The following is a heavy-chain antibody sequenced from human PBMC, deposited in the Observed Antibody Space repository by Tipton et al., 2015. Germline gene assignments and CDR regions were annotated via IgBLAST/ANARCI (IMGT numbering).Heavy chain of an antibody. J-gene: IGHJ4*02. Sequence: TLSLTCTVSGGSISSSSYYWAWIRQPPGKGLEWIGSLYFSGSTYYNPSLKSRVTISIDRFKNQFSLKLTSVTAADTAVYYCACQDYDSLTRDYQTVDYWGQGTQVTVSS. V-gene: IGHV4-39*01. CDR2: LYFSGST. D-gene: IGHD3-9*01. CDR3: ACQDYDSLTRDYQTVDY. CDR1: GGSISSSSYY.